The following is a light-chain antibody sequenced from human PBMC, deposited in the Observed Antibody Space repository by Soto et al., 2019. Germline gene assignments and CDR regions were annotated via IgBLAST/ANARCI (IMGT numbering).Light chain of an antibody. J-gene: IGKJ1*01. CDR3: QQRSDWPWT. V-gene: IGKV3-11*01. CDR1: QIVSNF. Sequence: EIVLTQSPATLSLSPGERATLSCRASQIVSNFLAWYQQKPGQAPRLLIYGASNRATGIPARFSGSGSGTDFTLTISSLEPEDFAVYYCQQRSDWPWTFGQGTKVEIK. CDR2: GAS.